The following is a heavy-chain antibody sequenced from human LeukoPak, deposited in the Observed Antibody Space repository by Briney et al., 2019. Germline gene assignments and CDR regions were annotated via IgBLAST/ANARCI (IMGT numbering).Heavy chain of an antibody. CDR1: GYTFTSYG. D-gene: IGHD6-13*01. J-gene: IGHJ4*02. CDR3: ARDSGYSSSWYEDY. V-gene: IGHV1-18*01. Sequence: GVSVKVSCKASGYTFTSYGISWVRQAPGQGLEWMGWISAYNGNTNYAQKLQGRVTMTTDTSTSTAYMELRSLRSDDTAVYYCARDSGYSSSWYEDYWGQGTLVTVSS. CDR2: ISAYNGNT.